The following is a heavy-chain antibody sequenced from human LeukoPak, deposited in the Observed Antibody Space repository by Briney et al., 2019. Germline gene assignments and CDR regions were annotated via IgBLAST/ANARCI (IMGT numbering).Heavy chain of an antibody. CDR2: IWYDGSNK. J-gene: IGHJ4*02. D-gene: IGHD6-19*01. Sequence: GGSLRLSRAASEFTFNIYDMHWVRQAPGKGLEWVAVIWYDGSNKYYADSVKGRFTISRDNSKNTLYLQMSSLRSEDTAVYYCAREDSSGWYVFDYWGQGTLVTVSS. V-gene: IGHV3-33*01. CDR3: AREDSSGWYVFDY. CDR1: EFTFNIYD.